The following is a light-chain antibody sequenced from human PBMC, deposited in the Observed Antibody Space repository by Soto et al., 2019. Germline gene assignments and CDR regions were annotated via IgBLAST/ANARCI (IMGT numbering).Light chain of an antibody. Sequence: DIHMTQSPSSLSASVGDRVTITCRASQSISTYLIWYQQKPGKAPKVLIYEASSLESGVPSRFSGSGSGTEFTLTISSLQPDDFATYYCQQYNSYSTFGQGTKVDIK. CDR2: EAS. J-gene: IGKJ1*01. CDR3: QQYNSYST. V-gene: IGKV1-5*03. CDR1: QSISTY.